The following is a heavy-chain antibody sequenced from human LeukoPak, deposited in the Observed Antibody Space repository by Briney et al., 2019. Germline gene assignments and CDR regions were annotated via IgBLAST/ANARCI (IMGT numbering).Heavy chain of an antibody. V-gene: IGHV1-46*01. CDR1: GYTFSNYY. J-gene: IGHJ4*02. Sequence: ASVTVSCTASGYTFSNYYMHWVRQAPGQGREWMGTINPSGGRTTYAQKFQGRVTMTRDTSTRTVYMELRNLRSEDTAVYYCARDHATIGRYDYWGQGTLVTVSS. CDR3: ARDHATIGRYDY. CDR2: INPSGGRT. D-gene: IGHD3-9*01.